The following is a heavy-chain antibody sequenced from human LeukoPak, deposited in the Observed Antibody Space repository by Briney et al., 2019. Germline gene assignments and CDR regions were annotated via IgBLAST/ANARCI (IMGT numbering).Heavy chain of an antibody. D-gene: IGHD6-13*01. CDR2: IRPDGSEK. Sequence: GGSLRLSCAASGFTFTTYWMSWVRQAPGKGLEWVAKIRPDGSEKYYVDSVKGRFTISRDNAKNSLDLQMSSLRADDTAVYYCARGGSSRFDQWGQGTLVTVSS. CDR1: GFTFTTYW. J-gene: IGHJ4*02. V-gene: IGHV3-7*04. CDR3: ARGGSSRFDQ.